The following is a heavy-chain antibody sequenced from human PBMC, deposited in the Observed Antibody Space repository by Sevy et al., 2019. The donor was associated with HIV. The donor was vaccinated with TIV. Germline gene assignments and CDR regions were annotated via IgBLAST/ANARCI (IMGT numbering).Heavy chain of an antibody. Sequence: ASVKVSCKASGYAFTNHDINWVRQATGQGLEWMGWMNPNSGNTGFAQKFQGRVTMTRNTSISTAYMELSSLTSEDTAVYYWSGGRGGVSSSGYPYYFDYWGQGTLVTVSS. CDR2: MNPNSGNT. V-gene: IGHV1-8*01. CDR1: GYAFTNHD. D-gene: IGHD3-16*02. CDR3: SGGRGGVSSSGYPYYFDY. J-gene: IGHJ4*02.